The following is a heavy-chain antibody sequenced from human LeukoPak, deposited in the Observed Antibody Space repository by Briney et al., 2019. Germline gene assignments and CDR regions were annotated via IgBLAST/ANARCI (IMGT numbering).Heavy chain of an antibody. CDR1: GFTFSDYY. CDR2: ISSSSSYT. Sequence: GGSLRLSCAASGFTFSDYYMSWIRQAPGKGLEWVSYISSSSSYTNYADSVKGRFTISRDNAKNSLYLQMNSLRAEDTAVYYCAKTHPYCSGGSCYRVTDAFDIWGQGTMVTVSS. J-gene: IGHJ3*02. V-gene: IGHV3-11*06. CDR3: AKTHPYCSGGSCYRVTDAFDI. D-gene: IGHD2-15*01.